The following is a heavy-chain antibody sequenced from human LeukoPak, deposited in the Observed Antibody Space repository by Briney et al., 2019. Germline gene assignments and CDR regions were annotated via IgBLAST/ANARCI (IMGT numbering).Heavy chain of an antibody. Sequence: PSETLSLTCAVSGDSFSSHYWTWIRQPPGRGLEWIGYISYIGTTNYNPSLKSRVTISIDTSKNQFSLKLSSVTTADTAMYYCARDLVTVTKGFDIWGLGTMLSVSS. V-gene: IGHV4-59*11. J-gene: IGHJ3*02. CDR3: ARDLVTVTKGFDI. D-gene: IGHD4-17*01. CDR2: ISYIGTT. CDR1: GDSFSSHY.